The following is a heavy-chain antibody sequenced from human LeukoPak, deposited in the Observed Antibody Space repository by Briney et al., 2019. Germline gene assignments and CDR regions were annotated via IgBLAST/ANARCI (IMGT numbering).Heavy chain of an antibody. D-gene: IGHD6-13*01. CDR1: GGSIGTYY. CDR3: ARDRKSIAAAGVFDY. CDR2: IYYSGST. J-gene: IGHJ4*02. V-gene: IGHV4-59*12. Sequence: PSETLSLTCTVSGGSIGTYYWSWIRQPPGKGLEWIGYIYYSGSTNYNPSLKSRVTISVDTSKNQFSLKLSSVTAADTAVYYCARDRKSIAAAGVFDYWGQGTLVTVSS.